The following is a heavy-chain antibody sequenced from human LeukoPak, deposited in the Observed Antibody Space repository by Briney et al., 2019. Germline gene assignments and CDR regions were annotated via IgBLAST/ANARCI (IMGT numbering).Heavy chain of an antibody. V-gene: IGHV3-48*01. Sequence: GGSLRLSCAASGFTFSTYSMNWVRQAPGKGLEWVSYISSSSSTIYYADSVKGRFTISRDNSKNTLYLQMNSLRAEDTAVYYCAKSGSSWYFGQDFDYWGQGTLVTVSS. J-gene: IGHJ4*02. CDR1: GFTFSTYS. CDR3: AKSGSSWYFGQDFDY. D-gene: IGHD6-13*01. CDR2: ISSSSSTI.